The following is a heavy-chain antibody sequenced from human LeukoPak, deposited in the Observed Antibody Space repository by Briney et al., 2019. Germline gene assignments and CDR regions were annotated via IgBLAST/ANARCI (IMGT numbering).Heavy chain of an antibody. Sequence: SETLSLTCAVSGGSISSGGYSWSWIRQPPGKGLEWIGYIYYSGSTYYNPSLKSRVTISVDTSKNQFSLKLSSVTAEDTAVYYCARAHDYALEAEYFQQWGQGTLVTVSS. V-gene: IGHV4-30-4*07. J-gene: IGHJ1*01. CDR1: GGSISSGGYS. CDR2: IYYSGST. CDR3: ARAHDYALEAEYFQQ. D-gene: IGHD4-17*01.